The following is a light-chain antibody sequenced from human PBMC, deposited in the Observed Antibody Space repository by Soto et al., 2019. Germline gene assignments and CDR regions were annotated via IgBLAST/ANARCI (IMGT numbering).Light chain of an antibody. V-gene: IGKV3-11*01. CDR1: QSVSTF. CDR2: DAS. Sequence: EIVLTQSPATLSLSPVARATLSCRASQSVSTFLAWYQQKPGQAPRLLIYDASNRATGIPARFSGSGSGTDFTLTIRSLEPEDFAVYYCQQRSNRPPITFGKGKRLEIK. J-gene: IGKJ5*01. CDR3: QQRSNRPPIT.